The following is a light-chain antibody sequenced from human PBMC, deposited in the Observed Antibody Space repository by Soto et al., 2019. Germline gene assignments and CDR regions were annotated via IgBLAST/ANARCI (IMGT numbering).Light chain of an antibody. CDR2: DAS. CDR3: QQRSKWPIT. V-gene: IGKV3-11*01. Sequence: EIVLTQSQATLSLSPGERAALSCRASQSVSTYLAWYQQKPGQAPRLFIYDASNRATGIPARFSGSGSGTDFTLTISSLETEDFAVYYCQQRSKWPITFGQGTRLEIK. CDR1: QSVSTY. J-gene: IGKJ5*01.